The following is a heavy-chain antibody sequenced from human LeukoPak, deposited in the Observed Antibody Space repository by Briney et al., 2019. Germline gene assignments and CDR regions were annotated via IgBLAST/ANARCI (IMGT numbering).Heavy chain of an antibody. CDR3: ARDYLYCSSTSCRRHYYMDV. CDR2: ISSSGSTI. Sequence: QPGGSLRLSCAASGFTFSSYEMNWVRQAPGKGLEWVSYISSSGSTIYYADSVKGRFTISRDNAKNSLYLQMNSLRAEDTAVYYCARDYLYCSSTSCRRHYYMDVWGKGTRVTVSS. V-gene: IGHV3-48*03. CDR1: GFTFSSYE. J-gene: IGHJ6*03. D-gene: IGHD2-2*01.